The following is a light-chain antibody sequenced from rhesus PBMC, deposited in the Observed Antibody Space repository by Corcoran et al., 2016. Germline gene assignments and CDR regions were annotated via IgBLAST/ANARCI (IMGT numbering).Light chain of an antibody. CDR1: QGITND. V-gene: IGKV1-25*01. J-gene: IGKJ1*01. CDR2: EAS. CDR3: QHYDRTPWT. Sequence: DIQMTQSPSSLSASVGDRVTITCRASQGITNDLAWYQQKPGETPKLLLYEASSLQSGIPSRFSGSGSGTDFTLTISSLQPEDFATYYCQHYDRTPWTFGQGTKVEIK.